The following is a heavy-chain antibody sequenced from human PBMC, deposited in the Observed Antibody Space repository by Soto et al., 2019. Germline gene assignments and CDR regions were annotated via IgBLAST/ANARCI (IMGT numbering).Heavy chain of an antibody. D-gene: IGHD3-3*01. Sequence: SETLSLTCAVSGGSISSSNWWSWVRQPPGKGLEWIGEIYHSGSTNYNPSLKSRVTISVDKSKNQFSLKLSSVTAADSATYFCARARSDSAGSSFGRRMDVWGHGTTVTVSS. CDR2: IYHSGST. J-gene: IGHJ6*02. CDR3: ARARSDSAGSSFGRRMDV. CDR1: GGSISSSNW. V-gene: IGHV4-4*02.